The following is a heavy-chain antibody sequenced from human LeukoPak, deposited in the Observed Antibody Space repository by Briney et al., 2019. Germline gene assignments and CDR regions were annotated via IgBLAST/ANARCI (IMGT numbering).Heavy chain of an antibody. J-gene: IGHJ3*02. Sequence: ASVKVSCKAFEYTFTDYDVHWVRQAPGQGLEWVGWMNIDSENTGSAPKFQDRVNFTRNTSISTAYMELISLRSDDTAVYFCARGPVGGDAFDIWDQGTLVTVSS. CDR1: EYTFTDYD. V-gene: IGHV1-8*03. CDR2: MNIDSENT. D-gene: IGHD3-16*01. CDR3: ARGPVGGDAFDI.